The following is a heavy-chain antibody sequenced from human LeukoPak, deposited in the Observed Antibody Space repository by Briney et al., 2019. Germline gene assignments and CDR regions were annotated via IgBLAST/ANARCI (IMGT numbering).Heavy chain of an antibody. D-gene: IGHD6-13*01. J-gene: IGHJ3*02. Sequence: GGSLRLSCAASGFTFSSFAMSWVRQAPGKGLEWVSYISGSGGSTYYADYVKGRFTISRDNSKSTLYMQMNSLRAEDTAIYYCAKDGSSGIAATADAFDIWGQGTMVTVSS. CDR2: ISGSGGST. CDR1: GFTFSSFA. CDR3: AKDGSSGIAATADAFDI. V-gene: IGHV3-23*01.